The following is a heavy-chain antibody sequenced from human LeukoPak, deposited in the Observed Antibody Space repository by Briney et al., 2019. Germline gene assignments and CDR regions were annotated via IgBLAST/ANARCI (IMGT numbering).Heavy chain of an antibody. D-gene: IGHD3-22*01. CDR1: GGSISSSSYY. V-gene: IGHV4-39*07. Sequence: PSETLSLTCTVSGGSISSSSYYWGWIRQPPGKGLEWIGSIYYSGSTYYNPSLKSRVTISVDTSKNQFSLKLSSVTAADTAVYYCARDANPYYYDSSGYKAYWYFDLWGRGALVTVSS. J-gene: IGHJ2*01. CDR3: ARDANPYYYDSSGYKAYWYFDL. CDR2: IYYSGST.